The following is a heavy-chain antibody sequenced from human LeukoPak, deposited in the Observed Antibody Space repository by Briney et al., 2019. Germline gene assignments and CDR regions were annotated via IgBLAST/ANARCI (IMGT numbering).Heavy chain of an antibody. V-gene: IGHV3-30-3*01. CDR1: GFTFSSYN. CDR2: ISYDGSDE. Sequence: GRSLRLSCAASGFTFSSYNMNWVRQAPGKGLQWVAVISYDGSDEYYADSVKGRFTISRDNSKNTLYVQMNSLRAEDTAVYYCARDRGRYFDWSGDSWGQGTRVTVSS. D-gene: IGHD3-9*01. CDR3: ARDRGRYFDWSGDS. J-gene: IGHJ4*02.